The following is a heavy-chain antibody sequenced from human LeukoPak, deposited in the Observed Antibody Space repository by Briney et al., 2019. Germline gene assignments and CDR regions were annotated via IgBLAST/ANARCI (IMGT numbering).Heavy chain of an antibody. V-gene: IGHV4-59*12. CDR1: GGSISSYY. J-gene: IGHJ6*03. D-gene: IGHD3-10*01. CDR3: ARVLLWFGEVGDYYYYYMDV. Sequence: SETLSLTCTVSGGSISSYYWSWIRQPPGKGLEWIGYIYYSGSTNYNPSLKSRVTISVDTSKNQFSLKLSSVTAADTAVYYYARVLLWFGEVGDYYYYYMDVWGKGTTVTVSS. CDR2: IYYSGST.